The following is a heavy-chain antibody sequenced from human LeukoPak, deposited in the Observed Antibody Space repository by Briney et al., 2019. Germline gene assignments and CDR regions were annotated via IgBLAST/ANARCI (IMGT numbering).Heavy chain of an antibody. V-gene: IGHV4-34*01. D-gene: IGHD6-19*01. CDR2: INHSGST. CDR1: GGSFSGYY. J-gene: IGHJ6*03. CDR3: ATHSGWNPAYYYYMDV. Sequence: SETLSLTCAVYGGSFSGYYWSWIRQPPGKGLEGIGEINHSGSTNYNPSLKSRVTISVDTSKNQFSLKLSSVTAADTAVYYCATHSGWNPAYYYYMDVWGKGTTVTVSS.